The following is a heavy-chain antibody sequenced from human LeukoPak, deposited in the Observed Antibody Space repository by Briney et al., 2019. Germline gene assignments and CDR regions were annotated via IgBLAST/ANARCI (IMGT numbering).Heavy chain of an antibody. D-gene: IGHD3-3*01. V-gene: IGHV1-2*02. J-gene: IGHJ4*02. CDR3: ATVHHRYYDFWSGYYTTNY. CDR2: INPNSGGT. CDR1: GYTFTDYY. Sequence: ASVKVSCKASGYTFTDYYMHWVRQAPGQGLEWMGWINPNSGGTNYAQKFQGRVTMTRDTPISTAYMELSRLRSDDTAVYYCATVHHRYYDFWSGYYTTNYWGQGTLVTVSS.